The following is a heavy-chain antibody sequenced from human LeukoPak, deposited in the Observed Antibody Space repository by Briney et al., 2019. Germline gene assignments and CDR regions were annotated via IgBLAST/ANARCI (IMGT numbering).Heavy chain of an antibody. Sequence: HGESLKISCKGSGYSFTSYWIGWVRQMPGKGLEWMGRIYPGDSDTRYSPSFQGQVTISADKSISTAYLQWSSLKASDTAMYYCAMTFSGSYYGPTNNWFDPWGQGTLVTVSS. CDR3: AMTFSGSYYGPTNNWFDP. CDR2: IYPGDSDT. CDR1: GYSFTSYW. V-gene: IGHV5-51*01. D-gene: IGHD1-26*01. J-gene: IGHJ5*02.